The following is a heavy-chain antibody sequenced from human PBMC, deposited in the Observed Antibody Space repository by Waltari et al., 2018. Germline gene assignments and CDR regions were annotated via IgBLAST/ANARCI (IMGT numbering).Heavy chain of an antibody. J-gene: IGHJ4*02. CDR2: IYSGGST. Sequence: EVQLVETGGGLIQPGGSLRLSCAASGFTVSSNYMSWVRQAPGKGLEWVSVIYSGGSTYYADSVKGRFTSSRDNSKNTLYLQMNSLRAEDTAVYYCARAPKEVDTAMVTDYWGQGTLVTVSS. CDR3: ARAPKEVDTAMVTDY. V-gene: IGHV3-53*02. CDR1: GFTVSSNY. D-gene: IGHD5-18*01.